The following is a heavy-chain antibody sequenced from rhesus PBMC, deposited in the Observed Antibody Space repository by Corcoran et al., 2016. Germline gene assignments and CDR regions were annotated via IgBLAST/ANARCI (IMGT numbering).Heavy chain of an antibody. V-gene: IGHV4-73*01. CDR2: IYGNIAST. CDR1: GGSISGYYY. D-gene: IGHD5-24*01. CDR3: ARVGTAGKLDY. J-gene: IGHJ4*01. Sequence: QVQLQQWGEGLVKPSETLSLTCAVYGGSISGYYYWSWIRQPPGKGLEWIGYIYGNIASTNYNPSLKNRVTISKDMSKNQFSLKLSSVTAADTAVYYCARVGTAGKLDYWGQGVLVTVSS.